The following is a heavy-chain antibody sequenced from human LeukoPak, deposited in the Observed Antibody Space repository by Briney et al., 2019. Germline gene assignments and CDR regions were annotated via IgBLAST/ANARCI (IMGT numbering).Heavy chain of an antibody. CDR2: IGKTASII. CDR3: ASVGRSGYDSYYYYGMDV. D-gene: IGHD5-12*01. V-gene: IGHV3-11*01. Sequence: PGGSLRLSCAASGFTFSDYYMSWIRQAPGKGLEWISYIGKTASIIYYADSVKGRFTISRDNAKNSLFLQMNSLRVEDTAVYYCASVGRSGYDSYYYYGMDVWGQGTTVTVSS. J-gene: IGHJ6*02. CDR1: GFTFSDYY.